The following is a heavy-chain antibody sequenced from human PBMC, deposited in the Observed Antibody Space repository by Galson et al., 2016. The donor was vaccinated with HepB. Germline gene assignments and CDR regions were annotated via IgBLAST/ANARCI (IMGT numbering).Heavy chain of an antibody. J-gene: IGHJ4*02. CDR2: IYNTGTA. V-gene: IGHV4-30-4*08. D-gene: IGHD3-16*02. CDR3: GRIVTEVPVEDY. CDR1: GDSVSSGVNY. Sequence: TLSLTCSVSGDSVSSGVNYWTWIRQSPGKGLEWIGFIYNTGTAYYNPSLKSRTILSVDTTLNQFSLSLMSVTAADTAVYFCGRIVTEVPVEDYWGQGTPATVLS.